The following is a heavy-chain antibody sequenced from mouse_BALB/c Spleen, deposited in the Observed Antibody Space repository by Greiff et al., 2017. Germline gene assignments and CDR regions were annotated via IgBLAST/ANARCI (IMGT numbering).Heavy chain of an antibody. CDR3: ASGGCNYSWFAY. CDR2: ISTYYGDA. V-gene: IGHV1S137*01. CDR1: GYTFTDYA. Sequence: QVQLQQSGAELVRPGVSVKISCKGSGYTFTDYAMHWVKQSHAKSLEWIGVISTYYGDASYNQKFKGKATMTVDKSSSTAYMELARLTSEDSAIYYCASGGCNYSWFAYWGQGTLVTVSA. J-gene: IGHJ3*01. D-gene: IGHD2-1*01.